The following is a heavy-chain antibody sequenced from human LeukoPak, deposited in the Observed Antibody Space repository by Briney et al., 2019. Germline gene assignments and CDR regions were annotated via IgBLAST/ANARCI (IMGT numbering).Heavy chain of an antibody. J-gene: IGHJ4*02. CDR2: ISYDGSNK. Sequence: GRSLRLSCAASGFTFSSYAMHWVRQAPGKGLEWVAVISYDGSNKYYADSVKGRFTISRDNSKNTLYLQMNSLRAEDTAVYYCARDHDSSGYYPILDSWGQGTLVTVSS. V-gene: IGHV3-30-3*01. D-gene: IGHD3-22*01. CDR3: ARDHDSSGYYPILDS. CDR1: GFTFSSYA.